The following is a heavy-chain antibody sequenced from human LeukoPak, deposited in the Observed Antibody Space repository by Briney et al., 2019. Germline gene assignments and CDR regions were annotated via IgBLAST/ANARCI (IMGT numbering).Heavy chain of an antibody. V-gene: IGHV4-31*03. D-gene: IGHD3-3*01. CDR3: ARDRDSRFDDFWSGYYPNGMDV. Sequence: SETLSLTCTVSGGSISSGGYYWSWIRQHPGKGLEWIGYIYYSGSTYYNPSLKSRVTISVDTSKNQFSLKLSSVTAADTAVYYCARDRDSRFDDFWSGYYPNGMDVWGQGTTATVSS. J-gene: IGHJ6*02. CDR2: IYYSGST. CDR1: GGSISSGGYY.